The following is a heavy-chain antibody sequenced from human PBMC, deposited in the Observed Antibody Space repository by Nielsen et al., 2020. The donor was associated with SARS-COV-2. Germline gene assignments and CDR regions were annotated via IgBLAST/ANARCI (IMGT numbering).Heavy chain of an antibody. D-gene: IGHD2/OR15-2a*01. CDR2: IYYRGST. V-gene: IGHV4-34*01. J-gene: IGHJ6*02. CDR1: GGAFSGYR. Sequence: SETLSLTCGVYGGAFSGYRWTWVRQPPGKGPEWIGSIYYRGSTYYNPSLQSRVVISVDTSKNQFSLNLSSVTAADTAVYYCGSSMAPGYYFYGMDVWGQGTTVTVSS. CDR3: GSSMAPGYYFYGMDV.